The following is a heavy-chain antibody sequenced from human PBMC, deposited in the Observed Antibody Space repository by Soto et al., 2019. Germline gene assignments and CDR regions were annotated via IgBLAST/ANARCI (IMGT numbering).Heavy chain of an antibody. J-gene: IGHJ4*02. D-gene: IGHD3-22*01. Sequence: EVQLLESGGGLVQPGGSLRLSCAASGFTFRSYAMSWVRQAPGKGLEWVSVVSGSGSFTSYADSVKGRFTISRDNSKNTLHLQMTSLRAEDTAVYYCAKGSQYYYDSSGYFDYWGLGTLVTVSS. CDR1: GFTFRSYA. CDR2: VSGSGSFT. V-gene: IGHV3-23*01. CDR3: AKGSQYYYDSSGYFDY.